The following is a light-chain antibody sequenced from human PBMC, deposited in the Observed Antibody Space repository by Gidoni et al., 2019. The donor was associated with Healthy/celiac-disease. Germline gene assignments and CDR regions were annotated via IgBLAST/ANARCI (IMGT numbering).Light chain of an antibody. V-gene: IGKV3-20*01. Sequence: EIVLTQSPGTLSLPQGERATLSCRASQSVSSSSIFWYQQKPGQTPRLVIYGASSRATGIPDRFSGSGSVTDFTLTISRLEAEDFAVYYCQQYESSPTFGGGTRVE. CDR1: QSVSSSS. CDR2: GAS. CDR3: QQYESSPT. J-gene: IGKJ4*01.